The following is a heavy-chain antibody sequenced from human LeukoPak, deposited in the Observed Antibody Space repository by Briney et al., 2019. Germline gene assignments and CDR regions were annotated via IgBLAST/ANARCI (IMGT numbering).Heavy chain of an antibody. V-gene: IGHV5-51*01. J-gene: IGHJ4*02. CDR1: GYSFTSYW. D-gene: IGHD1-1*01. CDR2: IYPGDSET. CDR3: ARHPSSRPSPSLFDY. Sequence: KPGESLKISCKGSGYSFTSYWIGWVRQMPGKGLEWMGIIYPGDSETTYSPSFQGQVTISADKSISTAYLQWSSLKASDTAMYYCARHPSSRPSPSLFDYWGQGTLVTVSS.